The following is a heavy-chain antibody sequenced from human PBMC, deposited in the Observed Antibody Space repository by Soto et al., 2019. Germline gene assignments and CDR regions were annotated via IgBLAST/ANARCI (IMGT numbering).Heavy chain of an antibody. CDR2: ISHSGSSX. V-gene: IGHV3-23*01. CDR3: XXXXXXXXXSEGGNWLDP. CDR1: GVTFTNFA. J-gene: IGHJ5*02. Sequence: EVQLLESGGGLVQPGGSLRLSCAASGVTFTNFAMNWVRQAPGKGLEWVAGISHSGSSXYYADSVKGRFTVSRDISMXXXXXXXXXXXXXXXXXXXXXXXXXXXXXSEGGNWLDPWGQGTLVTVSS. D-gene: IGHD3-16*01.